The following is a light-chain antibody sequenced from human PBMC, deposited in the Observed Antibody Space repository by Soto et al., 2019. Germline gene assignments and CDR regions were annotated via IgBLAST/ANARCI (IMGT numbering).Light chain of an antibody. J-gene: IGKJ2*01. Sequence: VLTQSPATLSLSPGERATLSCRASQSVSSYLAWYQQKPGQAPRLLIYDASNRATGIPARFSGSGSGTDFTLTISSLEPEDFAVYYCQRRRNWTQNTFGKGTKLQIQ. CDR1: QSVSSY. V-gene: IGKV3-11*01. CDR2: DAS. CDR3: QRRRNWTQNT.